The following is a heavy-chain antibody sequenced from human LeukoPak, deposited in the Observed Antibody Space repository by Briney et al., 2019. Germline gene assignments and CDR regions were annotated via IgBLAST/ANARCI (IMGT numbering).Heavy chain of an antibody. Sequence: ASVKVSCKASGYTFTSYDINWVRQATGQGLEWMGWMNPNSGNTGYAQKFQGRVTITADESTSTAYMELSSLRSEDTAVYYCARELQHGYSFGIWGQGTLVTVSS. V-gene: IGHV1-8*01. CDR2: MNPNSGNT. J-gene: IGHJ4*02. CDR1: GYTFTSYD. CDR3: ARELQHGYSFGI. D-gene: IGHD5-18*01.